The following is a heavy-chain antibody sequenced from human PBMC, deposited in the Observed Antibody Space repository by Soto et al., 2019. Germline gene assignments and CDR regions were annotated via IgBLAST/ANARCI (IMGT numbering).Heavy chain of an antibody. CDR1: RVAFSKFI. D-gene: IGHD6-19*01. V-gene: IGHV1-69*13. Sequence: ASVKVSCKASRVAFSKFIVTWVRQAPGLGLEWVGGIIPIFGTANYAQKFRGRVTITADESTSTSYMEVNNLRSEDTAVYYCAKVRYSSPMGYYYGMDVWGQGTTVTVSS. CDR3: AKVRYSSPMGYYYGMDV. CDR2: IIPIFGTA. J-gene: IGHJ6*02.